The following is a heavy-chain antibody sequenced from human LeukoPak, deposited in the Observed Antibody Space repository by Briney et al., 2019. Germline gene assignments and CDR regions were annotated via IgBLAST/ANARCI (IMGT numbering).Heavy chain of an antibody. Sequence: ASVKVSCKASGYNFISSAISWVRQAPGQGLEWMGWITIYNGDTHYAQNLRGRVSMTADTSTSTAYMELRSLRSDDTAVYYCARWGPNYDILTGYFDYWGQGTLVTVSS. CDR1: GYNFISSA. CDR3: ARWGPNYDILTGYFDY. CDR2: ITIYNGDT. J-gene: IGHJ4*02. V-gene: IGHV1-18*01. D-gene: IGHD3-9*01.